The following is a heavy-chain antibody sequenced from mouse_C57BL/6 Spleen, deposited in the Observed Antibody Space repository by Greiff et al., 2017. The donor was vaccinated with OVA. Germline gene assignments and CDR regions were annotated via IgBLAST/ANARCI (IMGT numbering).Heavy chain of an antibody. Sequence: EVNVVESGGGLVKPGGSLKLSCAASGFTFSSYAMSWVRQTPEKRLEWVATISDGGSYTYYPDNVKGRFTISRDNAKNNLYLQMSHLKSEDTAMYYCAREGYSNGDAMDYWGQGTSVTVSS. CDR2: ISDGGSYT. D-gene: IGHD2-5*01. CDR1: GFTFSSYA. CDR3: AREGYSNGDAMDY. J-gene: IGHJ4*01. V-gene: IGHV5-4*01.